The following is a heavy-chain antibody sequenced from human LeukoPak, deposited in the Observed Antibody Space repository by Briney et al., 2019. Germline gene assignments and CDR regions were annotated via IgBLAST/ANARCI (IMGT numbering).Heavy chain of an antibody. CDR1: GYTFTGYY. CDR2: INPNSGGT. CDR3: ARDFEWGVYDFWSGFGD. D-gene: IGHD3-3*01. V-gene: IGHV1-2*02. Sequence: ASVKVSCKASGYTFTGYYMHRVRQAPGQGLEWMGWINPNSGGTNYAQKFQGRVTMTRDTSISTAYMELSRLRSDDTAVYYCARDFEWGVYDFWSGFGDWGQGTLVTVSS. J-gene: IGHJ4*02.